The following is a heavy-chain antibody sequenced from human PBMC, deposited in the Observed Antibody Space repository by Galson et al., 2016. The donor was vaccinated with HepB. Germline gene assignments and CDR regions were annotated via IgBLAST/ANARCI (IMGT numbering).Heavy chain of an antibody. D-gene: IGHD1-26*01. V-gene: IGHV4-4*02. CDR1: GATISNDYW. Sequence: TLSLTCAVSGATISNDYWWSWVRQSPEEGFEWLGEIYQTGTANYNPSFTRRATISVDTSKNEISLRLDSVTAADTAVYYCARGTLGTTATMAFDYWGQGTPVTVSS. CDR2: IYQTGTA. CDR3: ARGTLGTTATMAFDY. J-gene: IGHJ4*02.